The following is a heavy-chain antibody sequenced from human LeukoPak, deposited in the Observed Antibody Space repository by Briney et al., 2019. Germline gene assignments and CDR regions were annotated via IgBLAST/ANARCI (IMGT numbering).Heavy chain of an antibody. Sequence: GGSLRLSCAASGFTFDTHAMTWVRQAPGKGLEYVSLISGSGDITYYAHSLKDRFTISRDNSKTTLYLQMHSLRAEDTAMYYCAARPGDLAVPFDYWGQGALVIVSS. CDR1: GFTFDTHA. CDR3: AARPGDLAVPFDY. CDR2: ISGSGDIT. D-gene: IGHD3-10*01. J-gene: IGHJ4*02. V-gene: IGHV3-23*01.